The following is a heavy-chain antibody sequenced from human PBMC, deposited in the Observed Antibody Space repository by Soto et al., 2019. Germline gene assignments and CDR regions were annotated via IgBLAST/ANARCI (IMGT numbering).Heavy chain of an antibody. CDR3: ARALLWQAAAGADY. CDR2: INPNSGGT. D-gene: IGHD6-13*01. V-gene: IGHV1-2*04. CDR1: GYTFTGYY. J-gene: IGHJ4*02. Sequence: ASVKVSCKASGYTFTGYYMHWVRQAPGQGLEWMGWINPNSGGTNYAQKFQGWVTMTRDTSISTAYMELSRLRSDDTAVYYCARALLWQAAAGADYWGQGTLVTVSS.